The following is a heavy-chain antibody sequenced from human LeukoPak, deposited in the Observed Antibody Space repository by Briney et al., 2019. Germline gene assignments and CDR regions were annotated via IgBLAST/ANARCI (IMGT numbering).Heavy chain of an antibody. V-gene: IGHV3-23*05. Sequence: GSLRLSCAASGFTFSSYAMSWVRQAPGKGLEWVSTFKTKYSQVYYAESVRGRFTISTDNSEKTVYLQMNSLRAEDTALYYCARSVPDYTRFDYWGQGALVTVSS. CDR2: FKTKYSQV. J-gene: IGHJ4*02. CDR1: GFTFSSYA. CDR3: ARSVPDYTRFDY. D-gene: IGHD4-11*01.